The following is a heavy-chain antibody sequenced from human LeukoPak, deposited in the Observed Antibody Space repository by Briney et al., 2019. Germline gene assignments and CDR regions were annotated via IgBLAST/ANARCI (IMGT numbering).Heavy chain of an antibody. V-gene: IGHV1-2*02. J-gene: IGHJ6*03. Sequence: GASVKVSCKASGYTFTGYYMHWVRQAPGQGLEWMGWINPNSGGTNYAQKFQGRVTITRDTSISTAYMELSRLRSDDTAVYYCARSRGPDYYGSGNYFDSYYYYMDVWGKGTTVTISS. D-gene: IGHD3-10*01. CDR3: ARSRGPDYYGSGNYFDSYYYYMDV. CDR2: INPNSGGT. CDR1: GYTFTGYY.